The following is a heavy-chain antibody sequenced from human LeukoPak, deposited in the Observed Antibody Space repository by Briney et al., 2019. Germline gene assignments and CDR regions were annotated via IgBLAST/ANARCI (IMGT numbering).Heavy chain of an antibody. D-gene: IGHD3-3*01. CDR3: ARDQYDTWSRRGNFDS. CDR2: IGPGSNDI. Sequence: GGSLRLSCAASGFTFSGYSMNWVRQAPGKGLEWVSYIGPGSNDIHYADSVKGRFTISRDNAKNSLYLQMSNLRAEDTAVFYCARDQYDTWSRRGNFDSWGQGTLVIVSS. J-gene: IGHJ4*02. CDR1: GFTFSGYS. V-gene: IGHV3-21*05.